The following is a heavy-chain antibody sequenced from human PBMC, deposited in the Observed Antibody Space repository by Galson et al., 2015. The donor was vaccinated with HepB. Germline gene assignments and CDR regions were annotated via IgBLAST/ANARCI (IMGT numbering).Heavy chain of an antibody. CDR1: GFTFSNYA. V-gene: IGHV3-23*01. J-gene: IGHJ4*02. Sequence: SLRLSCAASGFTFSNYAMSWVRQAPGKGLEWVSSISGSGSLTYSSDSVKGRFTISRDNSENTLYLQMNILRAEDTAVYYCAKGPGSYSPCYFDSWGQGTLVTVSS. CDR3: AKGPGSYSPCYFDS. CDR2: ISGSGSLT. D-gene: IGHD1-26*01.